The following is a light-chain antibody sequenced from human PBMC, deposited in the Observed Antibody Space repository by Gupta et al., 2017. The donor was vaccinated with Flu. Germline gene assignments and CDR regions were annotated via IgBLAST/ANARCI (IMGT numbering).Light chain of an antibody. CDR2: GAS. CDR1: QSVSNNY. CDR3: QHYCSSLRT. V-gene: IGKV3-20*01. Sequence: EVVLTQSPGTLSFSPGERATLSCRASQSVSNNYLAWYQQKPGQAPRLLIYGASSRATGIPDRFSGSGSGTDFTLTISKLEPEDFAVYYCQHYCSSLRTFGQGTKVEIK. J-gene: IGKJ1*01.